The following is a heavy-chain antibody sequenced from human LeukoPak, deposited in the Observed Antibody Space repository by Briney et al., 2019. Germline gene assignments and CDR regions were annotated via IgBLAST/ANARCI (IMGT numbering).Heavy chain of an antibody. J-gene: IGHJ3*02. CDR2: ISWNSSSM. Sequence: ALRLSCAASGFTFDDCAMHWVRQAPGKGLERVSGISWNSSSMGDADSVKGRFTISRDNAKNSLYLQMNSLRAEDTALYYSAKGGRVLLWFGEKPGAFDIWGQGTMVTVSS. CDR3: AKGGRVLLWFGEKPGAFDI. V-gene: IGHV3-9*01. CDR1: GFTFDDCA. D-gene: IGHD3-10*01.